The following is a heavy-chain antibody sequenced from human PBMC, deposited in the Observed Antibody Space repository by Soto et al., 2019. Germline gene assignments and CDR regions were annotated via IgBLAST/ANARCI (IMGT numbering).Heavy chain of an antibody. V-gene: IGHV3-11*01. Sequence: GSLRLSCAASGFSFSDYYMSWIRQAPGKGLEWVSLISTSGSSTDYADSVKGRFTISRDNAKNSLSLQMNSLRAEDTAVYYCRILARNTYHSMVVWAKGPRSSFP. CDR1: GFSFSDYY. CDR2: ISTSGSST. CDR3: RILARNTYHSMVV. J-gene: IGHJ6*03. D-gene: IGHD3-3*01.